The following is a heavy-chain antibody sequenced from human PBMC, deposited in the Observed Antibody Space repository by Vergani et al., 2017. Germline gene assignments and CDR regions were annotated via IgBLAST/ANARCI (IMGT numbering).Heavy chain of an antibody. CDR1: GFSIDNGYY. Sequence: QVQLQESGPGLVKPSETLSLTCAVSGFSIDNGYYWDWIRQPPGKGLEWIGSIYRTGRTHFNPSLKSRVTISVATSNNPFSLRLNSLTAADTAVYYCARRSGIVYDIFSGTQYFFDFWGQGTLVTVSS. CDR2: IYRTGRT. V-gene: IGHV4-38-2*01. D-gene: IGHD3-9*01. CDR3: ARRSGIVYDIFSGTQYFFDF. J-gene: IGHJ4*02.